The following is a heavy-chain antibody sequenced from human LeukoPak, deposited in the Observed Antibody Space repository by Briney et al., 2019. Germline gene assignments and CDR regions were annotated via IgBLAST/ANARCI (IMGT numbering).Heavy chain of an antibody. D-gene: IGHD3-10*01. CDR1: GYTFTSYY. J-gene: IGHJ5*02. Sequence: ASVKVSCKASGYTFTSYYMHWVRQAPGQGLEWMGGIIPIFGTANYAQKFQGRVTMTRDTSTSTVYMELSSLRSEDTAVYYCARVDRMVRAAWFDPWGQGTLVTVSS. CDR3: ARVDRMVRAAWFDP. V-gene: IGHV1-46*01. CDR2: IIPIFGTA.